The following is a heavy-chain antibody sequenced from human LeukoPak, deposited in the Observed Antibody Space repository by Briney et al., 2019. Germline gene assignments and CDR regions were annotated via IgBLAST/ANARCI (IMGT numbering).Heavy chain of an antibody. CDR1: GFTFSNYA. J-gene: IGHJ6*03. CDR3: ARDNDFWSGLNGYYMDV. V-gene: IGHV3-48*04. D-gene: IGHD3-3*01. CDR2: ISSSSSTI. Sequence: PGGSLRLSCVASGFTFSNYAMNWVRQAPGKGLEWVSYISSSSSTIYYADSVKGRFTISRDNAKNSLYLQMNSLRAEDTAVYYCARDNDFWSGLNGYYMDVWGKGTTVTVSS.